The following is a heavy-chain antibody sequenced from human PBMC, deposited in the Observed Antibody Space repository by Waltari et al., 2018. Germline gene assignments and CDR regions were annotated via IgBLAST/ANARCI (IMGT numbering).Heavy chain of an antibody. V-gene: IGHV3-30-3*01. CDR2: ISYDGSNK. CDR3: ARRGYYYDSSGRWAFGY. Sequence: QVQLVESGGGVVQPGRSLRLSCAASGFTFSSYAMHWVRQAPGQGLEWVAVISYDGSNKYYADSVKGRFTISRDNSKNTLYLQMNSLRAEDTAVYYCARRGYYYDSSGRWAFGYWGQGTLVTVSS. CDR1: GFTFSSYA. D-gene: IGHD3-22*01. J-gene: IGHJ4*02.